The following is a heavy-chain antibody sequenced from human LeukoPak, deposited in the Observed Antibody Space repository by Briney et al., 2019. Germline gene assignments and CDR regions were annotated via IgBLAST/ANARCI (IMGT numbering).Heavy chain of an antibody. V-gene: IGHV1-69*13. D-gene: IGHD1-14*01. CDR3: ASVLPPRMEYFDY. CDR1: GGTFSSYA. CDR2: IIPIFGTA. Sequence: ASVKVSCKASGGTFSSYAISWVRQAPGQGLEWMGGIIPIFGTANYAQKFQGRVTITADESTSTAYMELSSLRSEDTAVYYCASVLPPRMEYFDYWGQGTLVTVSS. J-gene: IGHJ4*02.